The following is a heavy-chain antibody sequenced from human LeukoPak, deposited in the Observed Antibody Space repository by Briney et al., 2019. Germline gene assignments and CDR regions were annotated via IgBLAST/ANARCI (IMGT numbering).Heavy chain of an antibody. CDR1: GGFISGYY. Sequence: CAASGGFISGYYWRWLGRHPGGELLWFGAIINSKSANYNPSLSSRVTISVDTSKNQFSLKLNSVTTADTAVYYCAKDRAHDTSGCSFDYWGQGTLVTVSS. V-gene: IGHV4-34*12. CDR3: AKDRAHDTSGCSFDY. J-gene: IGHJ4*02. D-gene: IGHD6-19*01. CDR2: IINSKSA.